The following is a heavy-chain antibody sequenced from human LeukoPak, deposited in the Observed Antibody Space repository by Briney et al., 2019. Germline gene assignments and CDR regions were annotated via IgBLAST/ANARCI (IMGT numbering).Heavy chain of an antibody. V-gene: IGHV1-46*01. J-gene: IGHJ4*02. CDR1: GYTLTAYY. Sequence: ASVKVSCKASGYTLTAYYIHWVRQAPGQGLEWMGMINPRDGSTRTLQRFQGRLTMTRDTSTSTLYMGLSSLRSEDTATYFCARGADQEFDFWGQGTLVTVSS. CDR3: ARGADQEFDF. CDR2: INPRDGST.